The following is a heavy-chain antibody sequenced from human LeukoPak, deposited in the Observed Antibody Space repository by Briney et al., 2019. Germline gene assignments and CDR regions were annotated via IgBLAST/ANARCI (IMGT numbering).Heavy chain of an antibody. Sequence: SSVKVSCKASGGTFSSYAISWVRQAHGQGLEWMGRVIPILSIANYAQKFQGRVTITADKSTSTAYMELSSLRSEDTAVYYCASTRSIAAAGFDYWGQGTLVTVSS. V-gene: IGHV1-69*04. D-gene: IGHD6-13*01. CDR2: VIPILSIA. J-gene: IGHJ4*02. CDR3: ASTRSIAAAGFDY. CDR1: GGTFSSYA.